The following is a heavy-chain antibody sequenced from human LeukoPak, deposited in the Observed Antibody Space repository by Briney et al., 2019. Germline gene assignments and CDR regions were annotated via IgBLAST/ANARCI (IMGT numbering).Heavy chain of an antibody. Sequence: GGSLRLSCAASGFTFSSYSMNWVRQAPGKGLEWVPSISSSSSYIYYADSVKGRFTISRDNAKNSLYLQMNSLRAEDTAVYYCARDHGPGYSYGYSYWGQGTLVTVSS. CDR1: GFTFSSYS. D-gene: IGHD5-18*01. J-gene: IGHJ4*02. V-gene: IGHV3-21*01. CDR3: ARDHGPGYSYGYSY. CDR2: ISSSSSYI.